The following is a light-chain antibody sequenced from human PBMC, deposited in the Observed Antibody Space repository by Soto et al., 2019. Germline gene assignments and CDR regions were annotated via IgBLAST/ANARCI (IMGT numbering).Light chain of an antibody. CDR2: AAS. CDR1: QTISSW. V-gene: IGKV1-27*01. Sequence: DIQMTQSPSTLSGSVGDRVTITCRASQTISSWLAWYQQKPGKVPKLLIYAASTLQSGVPSRFSGSGSGTDFTLTISSLQPEDVATYYCQKYNSALFTFGQGTRLEIK. CDR3: QKYNSALFT. J-gene: IGKJ5*01.